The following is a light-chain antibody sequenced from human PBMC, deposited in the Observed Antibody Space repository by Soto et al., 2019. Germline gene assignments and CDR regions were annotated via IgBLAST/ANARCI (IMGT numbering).Light chain of an antibody. Sequence: QSVLTQPPSASGTPGQTIAISCSGGSSNIGSHTVNWYQQLPGTAPRLLIYSNTQRPSGVPDRFSGSKSGTSASXAISGLQSEYEGDYYCAAWDDSLNGVVFGGGTKVTVL. CDR2: SNT. CDR1: SSNIGSHT. V-gene: IGLV1-44*01. J-gene: IGLJ2*01. CDR3: AAWDDSLNGVV.